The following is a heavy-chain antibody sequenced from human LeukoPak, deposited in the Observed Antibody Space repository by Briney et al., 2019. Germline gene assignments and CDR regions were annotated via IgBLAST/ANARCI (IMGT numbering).Heavy chain of an antibody. CDR2: IWYDGSNK. D-gene: IGHD3-22*01. J-gene: IGHJ3*02. Sequence: GGSLRLSCAASRFTFSSYGMHWVRQAPGKGLEWVAVIWYDGSNKYYADSVKGRFTISRDNSKNTLYLQMNSLRAEDTAVYYCAREWADNYYDSSGYYYDHDAFDIWGQGTMVTVSS. V-gene: IGHV3-33*01. CDR1: RFTFSSYG. CDR3: AREWADNYYDSSGYYYDHDAFDI.